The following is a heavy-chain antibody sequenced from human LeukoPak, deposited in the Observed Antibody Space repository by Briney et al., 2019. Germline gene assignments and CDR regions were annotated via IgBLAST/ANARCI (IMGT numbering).Heavy chain of an antibody. CDR1: GYIFTGYF. CDR2: INPHSGDT. J-gene: IGHJ4*02. D-gene: IGHD3-22*01. V-gene: IGHV1-2*02. CDR3: ARLSDFSDSSGYPYYLDF. Sequence: ASVKVSCKVSGYIFTGYFLHWVRRAPRQGLEGMGGINPHSGDTNYAQKFQGRVTMTRDTSISTASMELTRLRSDDTAVYYCARLSDFSDSSGYPYYLDFWGQGTLVTVSS.